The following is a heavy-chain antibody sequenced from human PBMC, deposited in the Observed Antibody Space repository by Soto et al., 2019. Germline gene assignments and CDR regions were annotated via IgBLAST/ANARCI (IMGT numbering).Heavy chain of an antibody. CDR1: GFTFSSYG. D-gene: IGHD2-2*01. CDR2: ISYDGSNK. J-gene: IGHJ6*02. Sequence: QVQLVESGGGVVQPGRSLRLSCAASGFTFSSYGMHWVRQATGKGLERVAVISYDGSNKYYADSVKGRFTISRDNSKNTLYLQMRSLRAEDTAVYYCAKDRGDIVVVPAATYYYYYGMDVWGQGTTVTVSS. CDR3: AKDRGDIVVVPAATYYYYYGMDV. V-gene: IGHV3-30*18.